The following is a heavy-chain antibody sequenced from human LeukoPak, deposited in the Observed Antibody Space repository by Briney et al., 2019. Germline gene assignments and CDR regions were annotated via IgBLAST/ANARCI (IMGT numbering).Heavy chain of an antibody. CDR1: GFTFSSYA. CDR2: ISGSGGST. J-gene: IGHJ4*02. Sequence: GGSLRLSCAASGFTFSSYAMSWVRQAPGKGLESVSAISGSGGSTYYAASVKGRFTISRDNSKNTLYLQMNSLRAEDTAVYYCAKARWAPTYYDYWGQGTLVTVSS. D-gene: IGHD4-23*01. CDR3: AKARWAPTYYDY. V-gene: IGHV3-23*01.